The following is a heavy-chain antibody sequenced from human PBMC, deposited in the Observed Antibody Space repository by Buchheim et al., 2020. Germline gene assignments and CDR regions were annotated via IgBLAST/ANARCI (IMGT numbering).Heavy chain of an antibody. Sequence: QVQLVQSGAEVKKPGASVKVSCKASGYTFTSYYMHWVRQAPGQGLEWMGIINPSGGSTSYAQKFQGRVTMTRDTSTSTVYMELSSLRSEDTAVYYCARDWMGGVLRSLEWLEGLDYYYGMDVWGQGTT. D-gene: IGHD3-3*01. V-gene: IGHV1-46*03. CDR1: GYTFTSYY. CDR2: INPSGGST. J-gene: IGHJ6*02. CDR3: ARDWMGGVLRSLEWLEGLDYYYGMDV.